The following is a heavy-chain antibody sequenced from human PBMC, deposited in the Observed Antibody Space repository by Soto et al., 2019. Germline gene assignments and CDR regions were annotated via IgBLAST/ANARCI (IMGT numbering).Heavy chain of an antibody. J-gene: IGHJ6*02. Sequence: QVQLVQSGAEVKKLGSSVKVSCKASGGRFSSNAITWVRQAPGQGLEWMGGIIPIFGTVIYAQKFQGRVTISAADSTSTAYMDLNSLRSDDTAVYYCARDSHPPARSGDVLRWDVWGQGTTVTVSS. V-gene: IGHV1-69*01. CDR1: GGRFSSNA. D-gene: IGHD6-19*01. CDR3: ARDSHPPARSGDVLRWDV. CDR2: IIPIFGTV.